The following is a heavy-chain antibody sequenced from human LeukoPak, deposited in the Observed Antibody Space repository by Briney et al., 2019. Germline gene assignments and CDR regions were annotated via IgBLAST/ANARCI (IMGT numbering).Heavy chain of an antibody. J-gene: IGHJ4*02. D-gene: IGHD6-19*01. Sequence: SETLSLTCTVSGGSISSYYWSWIRQPPGKGLEWIGYIYYSGSTNYNPSLKSRVTISVDTSKNQFSQKLSSVTAADTAVYYCARGRGGWFYYFDYWGQGTLVTVSS. CDR1: GGSISSYY. V-gene: IGHV4-59*01. CDR3: ARGRGGWFYYFDY. CDR2: IYYSGST.